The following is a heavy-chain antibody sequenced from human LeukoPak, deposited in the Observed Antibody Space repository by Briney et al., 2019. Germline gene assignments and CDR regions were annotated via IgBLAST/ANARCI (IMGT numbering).Heavy chain of an antibody. J-gene: IGHJ3*02. V-gene: IGHV1-8*02. CDR3: AREEGSGAFDI. CDR2: MNPNSGNT. Sequence: ASVKVSCKASGYAFTSYGISWVRQATGQGLEWMGWMNPNSGNTGYAQKFQGRVTMTRNTSISTAYMELSSLRSEDTAVYYCAREEGSGAFDIWGQGTMVTVSS. D-gene: IGHD3-10*01. CDR1: GYAFTSYG.